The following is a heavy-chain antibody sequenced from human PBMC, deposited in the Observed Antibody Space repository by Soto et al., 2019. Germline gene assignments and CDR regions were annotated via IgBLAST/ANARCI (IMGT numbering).Heavy chain of an antibody. CDR2: VNPSLGRA. Sequence: QVQVVQSGTEVKKPGASVKVSCKASGYSLTANHMHWVQQAPGQGLEWVGIVNPSLGRANYAQKFQDRVAMTWDTSTGTFYMELSSLRSDDTAIYYCARAPYSSTSFFLDYWGQGTQVTVSS. V-gene: IGHV1-46*01. CDR1: GYSLTANH. D-gene: IGHD6-6*01. CDR3: ARAPYSSTSFFLDY. J-gene: IGHJ4*02.